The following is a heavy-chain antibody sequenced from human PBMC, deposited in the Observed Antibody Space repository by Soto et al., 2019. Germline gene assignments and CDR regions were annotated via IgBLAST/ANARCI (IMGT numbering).Heavy chain of an antibody. J-gene: IGHJ4*02. Sequence: EVQLVESGGGLVKPGGSLRLSCAASGFIFTSYTMNWVRRAPGKGLEWVSSISSSSTNIHYADSVKGPFTISRDNAKKSLYLQMNSLRAEDKSVYYCARGPRYYFDYWGQGTLVTVSS. V-gene: IGHV3-21*02. CDR1: GFIFTSYT. CDR3: ARGPRYYFDY. CDR2: ISSSSTNI.